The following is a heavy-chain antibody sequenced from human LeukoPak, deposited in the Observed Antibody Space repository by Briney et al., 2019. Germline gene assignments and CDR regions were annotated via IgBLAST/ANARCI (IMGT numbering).Heavy chain of an antibody. CDR2: IKQDGSEK. J-gene: IGHJ4*02. V-gene: IGHV3-7*04. CDR3: ARGTIAAAGYYYFDY. D-gene: IGHD6-13*01. Sequence: TGGSLRLSCAASGFTFSSYWMSWVRQAPGKGLEWVANIKQDGSEKYYVDSVKGRFTISRDNAKNSLYLQMNSLRAEDTAVYYRARGTIAAAGYYYFDYWGQGTQVTVSS. CDR1: GFTFSSYW.